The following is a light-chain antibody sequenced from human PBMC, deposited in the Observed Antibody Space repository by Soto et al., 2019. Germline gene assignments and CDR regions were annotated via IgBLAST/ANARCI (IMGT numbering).Light chain of an antibody. CDR2: SNN. Sequence: QSVLTQPPSASGTPGQRVTISCSGSSSNIGSNTVNWYQQLPGTAPKLLIYSNNQRPSGVPDRFSGSKSGTSASLAISGLQSEDEADYYCAAWDDSLNGVVFGGATQLTV. V-gene: IGLV1-44*01. CDR3: AAWDDSLNGVV. J-gene: IGLJ2*01. CDR1: SSNIGSNT.